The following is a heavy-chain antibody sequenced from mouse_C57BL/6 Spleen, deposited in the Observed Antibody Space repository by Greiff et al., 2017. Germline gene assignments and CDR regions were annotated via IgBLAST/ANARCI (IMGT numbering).Heavy chain of an antibody. CDR3: ARYPYYYGSSCFDY. D-gene: IGHD1-1*01. J-gene: IGHJ2*01. CDR2: ILPGSGST. V-gene: IGHV1-9*01. Sequence: VQLQQSGAELMKPGASVKLSCKATGYTFTGYWIEWVKQRPGHGLEWIGEILPGSGSTNYNEKFKGKATITTDTSSNTAYMQLSSLTTEDSAIYYCARYPYYYGSSCFDYWGQGTTLTVSA. CDR1: GYTFTGYW.